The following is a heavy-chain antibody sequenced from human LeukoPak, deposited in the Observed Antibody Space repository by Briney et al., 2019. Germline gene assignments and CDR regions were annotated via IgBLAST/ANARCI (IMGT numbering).Heavy chain of an antibody. J-gene: IGHJ4*02. Sequence: GSLRLSCTASGFTFSSYTMTWVRQAPGKGLKWVSTITTGDGNTYYADSVKGRFTVSRDDSKNTLYLQMNSLRAEDTAVYYCAKDGGLWVSAHWGDSWGRGTLVTVSS. CDR3: AKDGGLWVSAHWGDS. D-gene: IGHD7-27*01. CDR2: ITTGDGNT. V-gene: IGHV3-23*01. CDR1: GFTFSSYT.